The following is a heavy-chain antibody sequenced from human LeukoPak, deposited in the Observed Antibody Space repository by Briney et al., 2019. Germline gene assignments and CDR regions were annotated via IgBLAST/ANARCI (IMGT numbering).Heavy chain of an antibody. CDR3: ARTPFNCSGGSCYFDY. J-gene: IGHJ4*02. D-gene: IGHD2-15*01. V-gene: IGHV4-61*02. CDR2: IYTSGST. Sequence: SQTLSLTCTVSGGSISSGSYYWSWIRQPAGKGLEWIGRIYTSGSTNYNPSLKSRVTISVDTPKNQFSLKLSSVTAADTAVYYCARTPFNCSGGSCYFDYWGQGTLVTVSS. CDR1: GGSISSGSYY.